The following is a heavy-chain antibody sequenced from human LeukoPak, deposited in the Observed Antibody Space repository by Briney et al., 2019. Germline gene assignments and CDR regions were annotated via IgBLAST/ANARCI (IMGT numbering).Heavy chain of an antibody. CDR1: GFTFSSYS. V-gene: IGHV3-21*01. CDR2: ISSSSSYI. J-gene: IGHJ5*02. Sequence: GSLRLSCAASGFTFSSYSMNWVRQAPGKGLEWVSSISSSSSYIYYADSVKGRFTISRDNAKNPLYLQMNSLRAEDTAVYYCARDWGSWFDPWGQGTLVTVSS. CDR3: ARDWGSWFDP. D-gene: IGHD3-16*01.